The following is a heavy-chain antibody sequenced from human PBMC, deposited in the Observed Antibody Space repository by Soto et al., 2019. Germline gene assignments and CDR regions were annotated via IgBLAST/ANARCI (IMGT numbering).Heavy chain of an antibody. V-gene: IGHV1-69*12. D-gene: IGHD6-19*01. CDR3: ARDWPQPSSAEAGLCYGFDP. CDR2: IIPIFGTA. Sequence: QVQLVQSGAEVKKPGSSVKVSCKASGGTFSSYAISWVRQAPGQGLEWMGGIIPIFGTANYAQKFQGRVMITADESTSTAYMELSILRSEDTAVYYCARDWPQPSSAEAGLCYGFDPCCQGTLVTVSS. J-gene: IGHJ5*02. CDR1: GGTFSSYA.